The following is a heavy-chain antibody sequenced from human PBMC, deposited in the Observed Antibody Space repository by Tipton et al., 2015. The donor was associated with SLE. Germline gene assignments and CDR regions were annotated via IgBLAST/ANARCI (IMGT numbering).Heavy chain of an antibody. D-gene: IGHD3-16*01. Sequence: PGLVKPSETLSLTCGVSGYFISRGYYWGWIRQPPGEGLEWIGYIHSSGSTNYNSSLESRVTISIDTSRNQFSLKLTSVTAADTAVYYCARSDGGYWGQGTLVTVSS. CDR2: IHSSGST. CDR3: ARSDGGY. J-gene: IGHJ4*02. V-gene: IGHV4-61*08. CDR1: GYFISRGYY.